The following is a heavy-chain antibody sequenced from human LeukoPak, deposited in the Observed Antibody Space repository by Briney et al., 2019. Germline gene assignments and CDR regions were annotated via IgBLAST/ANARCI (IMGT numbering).Heavy chain of an antibody. CDR1: GYTFTIYD. J-gene: IGHJ4*02. CDR2: MNPKSGNT. D-gene: IGHD3-22*01. V-gene: IGHV1-8*01. Sequence: ASVAVSYRASGYTFTIYDIQWVRRAPGQGRGGRGWMNPKSGNTGYTQKFKGRATMPRTTSISTAYMELSSLTSEDTAVYYCARVYAGGYYYDSSGYYNFDYWGEGTLVTVSS. CDR3: ARVYAGGYYYDSSGYYNFDY.